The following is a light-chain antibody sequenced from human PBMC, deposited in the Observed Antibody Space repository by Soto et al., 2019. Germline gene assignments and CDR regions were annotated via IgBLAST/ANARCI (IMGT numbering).Light chain of an antibody. J-gene: IGKJ1*01. CDR1: QSISSW. CDR3: QQYNSYSTWT. CDR2: DAS. Sequence: DIQMTQSPSTLSASVGDRVTITCRASQSISSWLAWYQQKPGKAPKLLIYDASSLESGVPSRFSGSGSVTEFTHTISSLQPDDFATYYCQQYNSYSTWTFGQGTKVEIK. V-gene: IGKV1-5*01.